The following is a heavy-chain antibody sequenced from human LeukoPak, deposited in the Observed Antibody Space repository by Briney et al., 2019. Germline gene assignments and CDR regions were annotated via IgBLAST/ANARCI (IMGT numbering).Heavy chain of an antibody. J-gene: IGHJ4*02. CDR1: GFTFSKYW. CDR2: INTDGTVT. CDR3: TTKQWLAPPPDS. Sequence: GGSLRLSCAASGFTFSKYWMLWVRQAPGKGLESVSRINTDGTVTTYADSVKGRFTVSRDNSDNTMFLQMNSVRDEDTAVYYCTTKQWLAPPPDSWGQGTPVTVSS. V-gene: IGHV3-74*01. D-gene: IGHD6-19*01.